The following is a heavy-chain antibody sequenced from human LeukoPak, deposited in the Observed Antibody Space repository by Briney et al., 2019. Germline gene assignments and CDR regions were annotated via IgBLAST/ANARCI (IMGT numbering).Heavy chain of an antibody. CDR2: IYYRGST. CDR1: GGSINNYY. J-gene: IGHJ4*02. D-gene: IGHD4-17*01. Sequence: PSETLSLTCTVSGGSINNYYWSWIRQPPGKGLEWIGYIYYRGSTNYNPSLKSRVTFSVDTSKNQFSLKLNSVTAADTAVYYCARGGDYGDLRYFDYWGEGTLVTVSS. V-gene: IGHV4-59*01. CDR3: ARGGDYGDLRYFDY.